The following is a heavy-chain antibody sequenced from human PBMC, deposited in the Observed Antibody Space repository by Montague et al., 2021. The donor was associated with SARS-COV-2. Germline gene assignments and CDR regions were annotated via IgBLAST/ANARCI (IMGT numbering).Heavy chain of an antibody. V-gene: IGHV3-20*04. CDR3: SRGYKFGPFDL. D-gene: IGHD1-1*01. CDR2: ITRNGDST. Sequence: SLRLSCAASGFTFDDYGMSWVRQAPGKGLEWVSGITRNGDSTGYGDSMKGRFTISRDNPKNYLYLQMNSLTAEDTALSYCSRGYKFGPFDLWGRGTLITVSS. CDR1: GFTFDDYG. J-gene: IGHJ4*02.